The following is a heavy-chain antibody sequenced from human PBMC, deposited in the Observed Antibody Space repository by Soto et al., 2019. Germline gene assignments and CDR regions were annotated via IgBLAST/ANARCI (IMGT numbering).Heavy chain of an antibody. Sequence: SETLSLTCTVSGGSISSGGYYWSWIRQHPGKGLEWIGYIYYSGSTYYNPSLKSRVTISVDTSKNQFSLKLSSVTAADTAVYYCARATAEGFDYWGQGTLVTVSS. V-gene: IGHV4-31*03. D-gene: IGHD5-18*01. J-gene: IGHJ4*02. CDR3: ARATAEGFDY. CDR1: GGSISSGGYY. CDR2: IYYSGST.